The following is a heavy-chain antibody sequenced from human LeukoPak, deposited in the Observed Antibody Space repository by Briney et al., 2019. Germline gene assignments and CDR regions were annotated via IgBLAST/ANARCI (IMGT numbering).Heavy chain of an antibody. V-gene: IGHV4-59*08. D-gene: IGHD6-13*01. Sequence: SETLSLTCTVSGGSISSYYWSWIRQPSGKGLEWIGYIYYSGSTNYNPSLKSRVTISVDTSKNQFSLKLSSVTAADTAVYYCARRGLGAAAGLDYWGQGTLVTVSS. CDR3: ARRGLGAAAGLDY. J-gene: IGHJ4*02. CDR1: GGSISSYY. CDR2: IYYSGST.